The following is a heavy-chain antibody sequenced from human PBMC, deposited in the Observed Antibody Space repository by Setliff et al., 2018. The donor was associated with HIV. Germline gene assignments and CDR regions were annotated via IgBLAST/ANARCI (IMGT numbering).Heavy chain of an antibody. D-gene: IGHD6-6*01. Sequence: ASVKVSCKASGYTFTSYGISWVRQAPGQGLEWMGWISAYNGNTNYAQKLQGRVTMTTDTSTSTAYMELRSLRSDDTAMYYCARGKQMSRRSEAFDIWGQGTKVTVSS. CDR1: GYTFTSYG. CDR2: ISAYNGNT. CDR3: ARGKQMSRRSEAFDI. V-gene: IGHV1-18*01. J-gene: IGHJ3*02.